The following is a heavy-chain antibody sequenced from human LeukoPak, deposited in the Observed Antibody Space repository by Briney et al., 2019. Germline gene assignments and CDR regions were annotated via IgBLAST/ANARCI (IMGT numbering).Heavy chain of an antibody. CDR3: ASSFEEVELADTSDYYDYYMDV. CDR2: ISSSGSTI. J-gene: IGHJ6*03. Sequence: GGSLRLSCAASGFTFSDYYMSWIRQAPGKGLEWVSYISSSGSTIYYADSVKGRFTISRDNAKNSLYLQMNSLRAEDTAVYYCASSFEEVELADTSDYYDYYMDVWGKGTTVTISS. D-gene: IGHD2-2*01. CDR1: GFTFSDYY. V-gene: IGHV3-11*01.